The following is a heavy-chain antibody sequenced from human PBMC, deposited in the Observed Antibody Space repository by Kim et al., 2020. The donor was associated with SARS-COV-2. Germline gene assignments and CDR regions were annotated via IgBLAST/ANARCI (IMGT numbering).Heavy chain of an antibody. CDR3: ARGYYYDSSGYYYWFDY. J-gene: IGHJ4*02. D-gene: IGHD3-22*01. V-gene: IGHV4-4*02. CDR2: IYHSGST. CDR1: GGSISSSNW. Sequence: SETLSLTCAVSGGSISSSNWWSWVRQPPGKGLEWIGEIYHSGSTNYNPSLKSRVTISVDKSKNQFSLKLSSVTAADTAVYYCARGYYYDSSGYYYWFDYWGQGTLVTVSS.